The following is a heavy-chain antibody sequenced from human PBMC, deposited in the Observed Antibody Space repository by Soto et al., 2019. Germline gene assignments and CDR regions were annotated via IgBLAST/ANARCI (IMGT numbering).Heavy chain of an antibody. V-gene: IGHV3-30-3*01. CDR3: VRDSGTPGSPFDY. CDR1: GFTFSYYA. J-gene: IGHJ4*02. D-gene: IGHD1-1*01. Sequence: QVQLVESGGGVVQPGRSLRLSCAASGFTFSYYAMHWVRQAPGKGPECVAVISSDGANKYYADSVKDRFTMSRDKSKNTLYLQMNSLRADDTAVYYCVRDSGTPGSPFDYWGQGTLVTVSS. CDR2: ISSDGANK.